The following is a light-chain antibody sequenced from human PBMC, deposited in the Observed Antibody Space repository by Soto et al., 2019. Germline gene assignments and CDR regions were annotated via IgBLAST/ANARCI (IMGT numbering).Light chain of an antibody. J-gene: IGKJ1*01. CDR3: QQYHTSPLM. CDR1: QTVRSNY. V-gene: IGKV3-20*01. CDR2: GAS. Sequence: EIVLTQSPGTLSLSPGERATPSCRASQTVRSNYLAWYQQKPGQAPRLLIYGASSRAAGIPDRFSGSGSGTDFTLTISRLEPEDLAVYYCQQYHTSPLMFGQGTKV.